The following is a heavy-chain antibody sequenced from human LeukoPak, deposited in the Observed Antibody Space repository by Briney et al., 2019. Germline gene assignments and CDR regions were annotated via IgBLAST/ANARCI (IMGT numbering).Heavy chain of an antibody. D-gene: IGHD5-24*01. CDR2: ISSSSSTI. J-gene: IGHJ4*01. CDR1: GFTFSSYS. Sequence: GGSLRLSCAASGFTFSSYSMNWVRQAPGKGLEWASYISSSSSTIYYADSVKGRFTISRDNAKNSLYLQMNSLRDEDTAVYYCARDGGDGYNYPYYFDYWGQGTLVTVSS. V-gene: IGHV3-48*02. CDR3: ARDGGDGYNYPYYFDY.